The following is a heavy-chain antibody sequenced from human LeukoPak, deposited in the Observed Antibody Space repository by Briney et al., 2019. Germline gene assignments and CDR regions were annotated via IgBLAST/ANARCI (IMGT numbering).Heavy chain of an antibody. D-gene: IGHD1-26*01. V-gene: IGHV3-74*01. CDR3: ARGRELVDY. CDR2: INTDGRST. Sequence: GRSLRLSCAASGFTFSSYGMHWVRQAPGKGLVWVSRINTDGRSTSYADSVKGRFTISRDNAKNTLFLQMNSLRAEDTAVYYCARGRELVDYWGQGTLVTVSS. J-gene: IGHJ4*02. CDR1: GFTFSSYG.